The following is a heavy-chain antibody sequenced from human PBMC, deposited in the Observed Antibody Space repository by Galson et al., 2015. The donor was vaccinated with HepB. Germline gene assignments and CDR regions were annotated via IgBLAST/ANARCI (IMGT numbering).Heavy chain of an antibody. CDR3: ARGGVYGSGSYLNWFDP. CDR1: GGSFSGYY. Sequence: SETLSLTCAVYGGSFSGYYWSWIRQPPGKGLEWIGEINHSGSTNYNPSLKSRVTISVDTSKNQFSLKLSSVTAADTAVYYCARGGVYGSGSYLNWFDPWGQGTLVTVSS. D-gene: IGHD3-10*01. V-gene: IGHV4-34*01. J-gene: IGHJ5*02. CDR2: INHSGST.